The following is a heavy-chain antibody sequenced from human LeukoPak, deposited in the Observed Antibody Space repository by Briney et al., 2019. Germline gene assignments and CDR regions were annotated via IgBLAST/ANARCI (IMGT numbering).Heavy chain of an antibody. Sequence: GESLKISCKGSGYSFTSYWIGWVRQMPGKGLEWMGIIYPGDSDTRYSPSFQGQVTISADKSISPAYLQWSSLKASDTAMYYCARQNMAITDAFDIWGQGTMVTVSS. V-gene: IGHV5-51*01. CDR3: ARQNMAITDAFDI. D-gene: IGHD4/OR15-4a*01. CDR1: GYSFTSYW. J-gene: IGHJ3*02. CDR2: IYPGDSDT.